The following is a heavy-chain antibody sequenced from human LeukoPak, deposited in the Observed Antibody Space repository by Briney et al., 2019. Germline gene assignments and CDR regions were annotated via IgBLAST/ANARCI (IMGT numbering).Heavy chain of an antibody. V-gene: IGHV4-59*01. CDR1: GGSINSYY. Sequence: SETLSLTCIVSGGSINSYYWSWIRQPPGKGLEWIGYIYYSGSTNYNPSLKSRVTISVDTSKNQFSLKMSSVTAADTAVYFCARGGPPGYYYDYYMDVWGKGTTVTISS. J-gene: IGHJ6*03. CDR3: ARGGPPGYYYDYYMDV. CDR2: IYYSGST.